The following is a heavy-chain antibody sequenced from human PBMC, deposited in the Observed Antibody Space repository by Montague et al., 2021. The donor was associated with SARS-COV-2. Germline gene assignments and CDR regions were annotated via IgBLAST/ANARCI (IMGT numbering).Heavy chain of an antibody. J-gene: IGHJ4*02. CDR3: ARDLGGAAAGNFDY. V-gene: IGHV3-66*01. Sequence: SLRLSCAASGFTVSSNYMSWVRQAPGKGLEWVSVIYSGGSTYYADSVKGRFTISRDNSKNTLYLQMNSLRADDTAEYYCARDLGGAAAGNFDYWGQGTLVTVSS. D-gene: IGHD6-13*01. CDR2: IYSGGST. CDR1: GFTVSSNY.